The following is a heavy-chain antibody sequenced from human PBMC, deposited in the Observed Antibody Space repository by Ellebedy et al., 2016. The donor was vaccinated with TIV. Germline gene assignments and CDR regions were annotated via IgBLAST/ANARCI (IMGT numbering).Heavy chain of an antibody. D-gene: IGHD1-26*01. Sequence: AASVKVSCEASGYTFTGYYMHWVRQAPGQGLEWMGWINPNSGGTDYAQKFQGRVTMTRDTSISVAYMELSRLRSDDTAKYYCAKSVSGSYHSPLGNWGQGTLVTVSS. CDR3: AKSVSGSYHSPLGN. J-gene: IGHJ4*02. V-gene: IGHV1-2*02. CDR2: INPNSGGT. CDR1: GYTFTGYY.